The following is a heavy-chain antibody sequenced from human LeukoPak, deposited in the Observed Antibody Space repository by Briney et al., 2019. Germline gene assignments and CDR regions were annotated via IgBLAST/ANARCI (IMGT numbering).Heavy chain of an antibody. D-gene: IGHD3-22*01. CDR2: IYYSGST. V-gene: IGHV4-61*08. CDR3: ARNYYDSSGYYPLFDY. CDR1: GGSISSGGYY. Sequence: SQTLSLTCTVSGGSISSGGYYWSWIRQPPGEGLEWIGYIYYSGSTNYNPSLKSRVTISVDTSKDQFSLKLSSVTAADTAVYYCARNYYDSSGYYPLFDYWGQGTLVTVSS. J-gene: IGHJ4*02.